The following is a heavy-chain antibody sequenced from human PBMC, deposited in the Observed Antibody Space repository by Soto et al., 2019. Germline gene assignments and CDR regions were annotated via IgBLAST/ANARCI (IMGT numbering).Heavy chain of an antibody. Sequence: SETLSLTCTVSGDSFSPYYWSWIRQPPGKGLEWIGYIYYSGNTNYNPSLKSRVTISVDTSKNQFSLKLSSVTAADTAVYYCARGAGWYDYWGQGTLVTVSS. J-gene: IGHJ4*02. CDR2: IYYSGNT. D-gene: IGHD6-19*01. CDR3: ARGAGWYDY. V-gene: IGHV4-59*01. CDR1: GDSFSPYY.